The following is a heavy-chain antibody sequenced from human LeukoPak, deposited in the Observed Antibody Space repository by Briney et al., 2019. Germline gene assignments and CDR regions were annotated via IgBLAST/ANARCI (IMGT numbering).Heavy chain of an antibody. CDR1: GFTFSRRG. Sequence: GRSLRLSCAASGFTFSRRGMHWVRQAPGKGLEWVAVIGDTGRAKYYADSVEGRFTASRDNFKNTLYLEMNSLRYDDTALYYCAREAAWGNWYFDLWGRGTLVTVSS. CDR3: AREAAWGNWYFDL. V-gene: IGHV3-30*03. D-gene: IGHD3-16*01. CDR2: IGDTGRAK. J-gene: IGHJ2*01.